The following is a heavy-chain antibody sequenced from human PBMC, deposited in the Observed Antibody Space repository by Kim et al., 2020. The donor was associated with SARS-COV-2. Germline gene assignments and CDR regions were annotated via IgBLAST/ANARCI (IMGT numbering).Heavy chain of an antibody. CDR3: ARQDSSGYYVHAFDI. V-gene: IGHV1-69*13. CDR2: IIPIFGTA. D-gene: IGHD3-22*01. Sequence: SVKVSCKASGGTFSSYAISWVRQAPGQGLEWMGGIIPIFGTANYAQKFQGRVTITADESTSTAYMELSRLRSEDTAVYYCARQDSSGYYVHAFDIWGQGTMVTVSS. J-gene: IGHJ3*02. CDR1: GGTFSSYA.